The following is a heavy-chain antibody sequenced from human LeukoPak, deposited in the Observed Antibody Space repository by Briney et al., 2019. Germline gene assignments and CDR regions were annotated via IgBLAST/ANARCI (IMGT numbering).Heavy chain of an antibody. CDR1: GYTFTSYG. J-gene: IGHJ4*02. CDR2: ISAYNGNT. V-gene: IGHV1-18*01. D-gene: IGHD3-22*01. CDR3: ARDLGYYDSSGYS. Sequence: ASVKVSCKASGYTFTSYGISWVRQAPGQGLEWMGWISAYNGNTNNGQKLQGSVTMTTDTSTSTAYMELRSLRSNDTAVYYCARDLGYYDSSGYSWGQGTLVTVSS.